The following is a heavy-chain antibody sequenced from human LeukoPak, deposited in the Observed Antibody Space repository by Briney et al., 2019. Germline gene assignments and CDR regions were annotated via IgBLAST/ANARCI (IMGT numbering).Heavy chain of an antibody. V-gene: IGHV4-59*06. CDR3: ARVIAAAGYNWFDP. D-gene: IGHD6-13*01. J-gene: IGHJ5*02. CDR2: IYYSGST. CDR1: GASISSYY. Sequence: PSETLSLTCTVSGASISSYYWNWIRQHPGKGLEWIGYIYYSGSTYYNPSLKSRVTISVDTSKNQFSLKLSSVTAADTAVYYCARVIAAAGYNWFDPWGQGTLVTVSS.